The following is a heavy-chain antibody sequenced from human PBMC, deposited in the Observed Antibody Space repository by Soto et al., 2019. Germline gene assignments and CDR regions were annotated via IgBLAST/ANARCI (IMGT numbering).Heavy chain of an antibody. CDR1: GGKFSGYD. CDR2: INHSGST. Sequence: SEPHSLSCAVDGGKFSGYDGSWIRQTQGKGLEWIGEINHSGSTNYNPSLKSRVTMSVDTSKNQFSLKLSSVTAADTAVYYCARDRGVAAALHYYYYYGMDVRGQATTVT. J-gene: IGHJ6*02. D-gene: IGHD6-13*01. CDR3: ARDRGVAAALHYYYYYGMDV. V-gene: IGHV4-34*01.